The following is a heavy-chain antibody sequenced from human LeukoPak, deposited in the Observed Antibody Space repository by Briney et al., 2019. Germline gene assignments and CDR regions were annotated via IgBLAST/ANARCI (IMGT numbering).Heavy chain of an antibody. D-gene: IGHD6-25*01. CDR3: AKFSSGDPGGFDY. Sequence: PGGSLRLSCAASGFTFSSYGMHWVRQAPGKGLEWVAVISYDGSNEYYADSVKGRFTISRDNSKNTLYLQMNSLRAEDTAVYYCAKFSSGDPGGFDYWGQGTLVTVSS. V-gene: IGHV3-30*18. J-gene: IGHJ4*02. CDR2: ISYDGSNE. CDR1: GFTFSSYG.